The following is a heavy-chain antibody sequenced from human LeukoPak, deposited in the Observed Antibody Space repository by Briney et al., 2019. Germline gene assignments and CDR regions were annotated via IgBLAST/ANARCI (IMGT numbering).Heavy chain of an antibody. D-gene: IGHD2-2*01. Sequence: SETLSLTCTVSGYSISSGYYWGWIRQPPGKGLEWIGSIYYSGSTYYNPSLKSRVTISVDTSKNQFSLKLSSVTAADTAVYYCARHGSLWWSSTSLGTYYFDYWGQGTLVTVSS. CDR3: ARHGSLWWSSTSLGTYYFDY. J-gene: IGHJ4*02. V-gene: IGHV4-38-2*02. CDR1: GYSISSGYY. CDR2: IYYSGST.